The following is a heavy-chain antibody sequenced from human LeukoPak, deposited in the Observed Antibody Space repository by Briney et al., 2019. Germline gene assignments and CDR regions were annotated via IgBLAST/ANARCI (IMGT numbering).Heavy chain of an antibody. J-gene: IGHJ6*04. Sequence: GRSLRLSCAASGFTFDDYAMHWVRQAPGKGLEGVSGISWNSGSIGYADSVKGRFTISRDNAKNSLYLQMNSLRAEDTALYYCEKERARGSGSYYNPTPYYNYGMDVWAKGTTATVP. CDR3: EKERARGSGSYYNPTPYYNYGMDV. CDR2: ISWNSGSI. CDR1: GFTFDDYA. D-gene: IGHD3-10*01. V-gene: IGHV3-9*01.